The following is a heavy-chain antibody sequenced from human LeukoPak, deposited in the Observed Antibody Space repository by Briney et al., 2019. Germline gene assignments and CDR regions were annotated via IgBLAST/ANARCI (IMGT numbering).Heavy chain of an antibody. CDR3: AREPGGARYSGYDPFDY. D-gene: IGHD5-12*01. J-gene: IGHJ4*02. CDR1: GASISGSGHY. CDR2: IYSSGST. V-gene: IGHV4-39*02. Sequence: PSETLSLTCTVSGASISGSGHYWGWIRQPPGKGLEWIGSIYSSGSTYYNASLQSRVTISIETSKNQISLRLNSVTAADTAMYYCAREPGGARYSGYDPFDYWGQGTLVTVSS.